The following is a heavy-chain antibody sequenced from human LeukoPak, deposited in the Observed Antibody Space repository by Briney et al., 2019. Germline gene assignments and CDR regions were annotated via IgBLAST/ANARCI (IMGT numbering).Heavy chain of an antibody. Sequence: GSLRLSCAASGFTFDDYAMHWVRQAPGKGLEWVSLISWDGGSTYYADSVKGRFTISRDNSKNSLYLQMNSLRAEDTALYYCAKGRLYGDSYFDYWGQGTLVTVSS. V-gene: IGHV3-43D*03. CDR3: AKGRLYGDSYFDY. D-gene: IGHD4-17*01. J-gene: IGHJ4*02. CDR2: ISWDGGST. CDR1: GFTFDDYA.